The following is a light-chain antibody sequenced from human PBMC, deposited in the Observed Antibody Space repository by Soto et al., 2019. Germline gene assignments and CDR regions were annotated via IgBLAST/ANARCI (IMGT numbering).Light chain of an antibody. CDR1: QRVTSSF. CDR2: GAS. CDR3: QQYSNSPIT. Sequence: PGARATLSCRASQRVTSSFLAWFQQKPGQAPRLLIYGASSRATGIPDRFIGSGSGTDFTLTISRLGPEDFAVYYCQQYSNSPITFGQGTRLEIK. V-gene: IGKV3-20*01. J-gene: IGKJ5*01.